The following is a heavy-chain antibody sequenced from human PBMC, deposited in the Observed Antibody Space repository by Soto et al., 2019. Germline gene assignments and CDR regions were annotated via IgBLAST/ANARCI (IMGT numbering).Heavy chain of an antibody. CDR3: AKDYVSYGYFDY. J-gene: IGHJ4*02. D-gene: IGHD5-18*01. CDR2: IYSGGST. Sequence: EVQLVESGGGLVQPGGSLRLSCAASGFTVSSDYMSWLRQAPGKGLEWVSVIYSGGSTYYADSVKARFTISRDNSKNTLYLQMNSLRTEDTVVYYCAKDYVSYGYFDYWGQGTLVTVSS. V-gene: IGHV3-66*01. CDR1: GFTVSSDY.